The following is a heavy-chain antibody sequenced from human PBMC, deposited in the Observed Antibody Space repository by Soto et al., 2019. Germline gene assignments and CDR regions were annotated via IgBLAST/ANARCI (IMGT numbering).Heavy chain of an antibody. CDR2: IYDTGST. CDR1: GGSMSRGGQS. V-gene: IGHV4-30-2*01. Sequence: QVVLQESGPGLVKPSQTLSLTCAVSGGSMSRGGQSWSWIRQPPGKGLEWLGFIYDTGSTYYNPSPKSRVTLSVDRSKNQFSLNLPSVTAADRARYFCARAPPGPSPRWDVWGQGTTVTVSS. J-gene: IGHJ6*02. D-gene: IGHD3-10*01. CDR3: ARAPPGPSPRWDV.